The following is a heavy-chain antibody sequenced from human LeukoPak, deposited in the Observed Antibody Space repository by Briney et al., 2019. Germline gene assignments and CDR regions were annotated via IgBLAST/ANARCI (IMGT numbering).Heavy chain of an antibody. CDR3: ASDAVAGTMSWFDP. CDR2: INPNSGGT. CDR1: GYTFTGYY. V-gene: IGHV1-2*02. D-gene: IGHD6-19*01. Sequence: ASVKVSCKASGYTFTGYYMHWVRQAPGQGLEWMGWINPNSGGTNYAQKFQGRVTMTRDTSISTAYMELSRLRSDDTAVYYCASDAVAGTMSWFDPWGQGTLVTVSS. J-gene: IGHJ5*02.